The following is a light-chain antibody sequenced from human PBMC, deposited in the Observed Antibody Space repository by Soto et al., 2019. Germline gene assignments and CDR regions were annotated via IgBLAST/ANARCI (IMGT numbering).Light chain of an antibody. CDR1: HSVGSN. CDR3: QQYKQWPVA. V-gene: IGKV3-15*01. J-gene: IGKJ4*01. CDR2: GAS. Sequence: VMTQSPTTLSVSPGERATLSCRASHSVGSNLAWYQQNPGQAPRLLIYGASTRATGVPARFSGSWSATQFTLTISSLQSEDFGFYYCQQYKQWPVAFGGGTKVEIK.